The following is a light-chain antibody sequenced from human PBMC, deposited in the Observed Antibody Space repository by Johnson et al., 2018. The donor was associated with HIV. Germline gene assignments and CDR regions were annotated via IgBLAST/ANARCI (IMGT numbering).Light chain of an antibody. V-gene: IGLV1-51*01. Sequence: QSVLTQPPSVSAAPGQKVTISCSGSSSNIGNNYVSWYQQVPGTAPKLLIYDYNKRPSGIPDRFAGFKSGTSATLGINGLQHGDEADYYCGTWVSSLSAMGLGTGTKVTVL. CDR1: SSNIGNNY. CDR2: DYN. CDR3: GTWVSSLSAMG. J-gene: IGLJ1*01.